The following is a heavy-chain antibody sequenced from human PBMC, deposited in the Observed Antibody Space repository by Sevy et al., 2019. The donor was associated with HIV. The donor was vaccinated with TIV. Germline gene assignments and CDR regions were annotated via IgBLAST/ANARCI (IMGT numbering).Heavy chain of an antibody. CDR1: GFTLSSYT. CDR2: FDRTDIT. J-gene: IGHJ4*02. D-gene: IGHD2-21*01. V-gene: IGHV3-48*02. CDR3: VRDERAIASHFHY. Sequence: GGSLRLSCEASGFTLSSYTMNWVRQSPEKGLEWVATFDRTDITHYADSVKGRFIISRDTAKNSLFLQMNSLRDDDTAMYFCVRDERAIASHFHYWGRGTLVTVSS.